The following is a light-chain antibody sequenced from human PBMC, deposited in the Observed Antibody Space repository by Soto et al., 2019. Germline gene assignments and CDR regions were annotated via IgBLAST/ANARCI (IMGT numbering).Light chain of an antibody. CDR3: LQHNSYPRT. CDR2: AAS. V-gene: IGKV1-17*01. CDR1: QGIRND. Sequence: DIQMTQSPSSLSASVGDRVTITCRASQGIRNDVGWYQQKAGKAPKRLISAASNLQRGVPSRFSGSGSGTXXXXXXXXXXXXXFATYYCLQHNSYPRTFGQGTRLEIK. J-gene: IGKJ2*02.